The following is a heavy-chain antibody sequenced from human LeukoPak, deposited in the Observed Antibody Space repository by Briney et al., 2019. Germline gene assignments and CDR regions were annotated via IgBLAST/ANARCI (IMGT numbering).Heavy chain of an antibody. V-gene: IGHV3-33*01. D-gene: IGHD3-10*01. CDR3: AQTGDKYGSFEY. Sequence: GKSLRLSCAASGFTFNRSGMHWARQAPGKGLEWVALIFYDGSNKYFADSVKGRFTISRDNSKSMLYLQMNSLRAEDTAVYYCAQTGDKYGSFEYWGQGTLVTVSS. CDR2: IFYDGSNK. CDR1: GFTFNRSG. J-gene: IGHJ4*02.